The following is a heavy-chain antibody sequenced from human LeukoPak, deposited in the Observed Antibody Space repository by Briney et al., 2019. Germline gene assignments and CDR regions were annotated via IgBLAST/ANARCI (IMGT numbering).Heavy chain of an antibody. J-gene: IGHJ4*02. CDR1: GYSFTSYW. D-gene: IGHD4-11*01. CDR3: ATSALTTHEEYDY. V-gene: IGHV5-51*01. Sequence: GESLKISCKGSGYSFTSYWIGWVRQMPGKGLEWMGIIYPGDSDTRYSPSFQGQATISADKSITTAYLQWSSLKASDTAMYYCATSALTTHEEYDYWGQGTLVTVSS. CDR2: IYPGDSDT.